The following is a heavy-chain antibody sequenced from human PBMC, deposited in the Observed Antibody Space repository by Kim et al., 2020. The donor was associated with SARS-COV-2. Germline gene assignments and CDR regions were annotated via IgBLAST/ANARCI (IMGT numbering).Heavy chain of an antibody. J-gene: IGHJ6*02. Sequence: GGSLRLSCAASGFTFSASAMNWVRQASGKGLEWVGRIRSKANSYATAYAASVKVRFTISRDDSKNTAYLQMKSLKTEDTAVYYCTRHASTYYYDSGSPEDFYYGMDVWGQGTTVTVSS. CDR3: TRHASTYYYDSGSPEDFYYGMDV. CDR2: IRSKANSYAT. V-gene: IGHV3-73*01. D-gene: IGHD3-10*01. CDR1: GFTFSASA.